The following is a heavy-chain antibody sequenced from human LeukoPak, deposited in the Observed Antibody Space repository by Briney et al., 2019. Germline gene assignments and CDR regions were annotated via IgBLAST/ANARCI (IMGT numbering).Heavy chain of an antibody. CDR2: INHSGST. CDR3: ARVPGLAAAGWFDP. CDR1: GGSFSGYY. D-gene: IGHD6-13*01. Sequence: SETLSLTCAVYGGSFSGYYWSWIRQPPGKGLEWIGEINHSGSTNYNPSLKSRVTISVDTSKNQFSLKLSSVTAADTAVYYCARVPGLAAAGWFDPWGQGTLVTVSS. J-gene: IGHJ5*02. V-gene: IGHV4-34*01.